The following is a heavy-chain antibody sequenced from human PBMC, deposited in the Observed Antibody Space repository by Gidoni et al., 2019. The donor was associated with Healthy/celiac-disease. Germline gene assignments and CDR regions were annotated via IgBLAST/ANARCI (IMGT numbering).Heavy chain of an antibody. CDR2: IKRKTDGGTT. CDR3: TTVYVDPGYYYGMDV. V-gene: IGHV3-15*01. J-gene: IGHJ6*02. D-gene: IGHD5-12*01. Sequence: VQLVASGGGLVKPGVSLRLSCAASGFTFSNAWMSWVRQAPGKGREWVGRIKRKTDGGTTEYAAPGKGRLTISRDDSKNTLYLQMNSLKTEDTAVYYCTTVYVDPGYYYGMDVWGQGTTVTVSS. CDR1: GFTFSNAW.